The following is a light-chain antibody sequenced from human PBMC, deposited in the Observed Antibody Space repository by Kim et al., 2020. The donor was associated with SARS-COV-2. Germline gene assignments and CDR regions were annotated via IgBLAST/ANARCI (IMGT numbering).Light chain of an antibody. Sequence: NFMLTQPHSVSESPGKTVTISCTRSSGSIDDNYVQWYQQRPGGVPTTVIYEDDQRPSGVSDRFSGSIDNSSNSASLTISGLRTEDEADYYCQSYNRDNVLFDRWTQLTVL. J-gene: IGLJ2*01. CDR2: EDD. CDR3: QSYNRDNVL. CDR1: SGSIDDNY. V-gene: IGLV6-57*04.